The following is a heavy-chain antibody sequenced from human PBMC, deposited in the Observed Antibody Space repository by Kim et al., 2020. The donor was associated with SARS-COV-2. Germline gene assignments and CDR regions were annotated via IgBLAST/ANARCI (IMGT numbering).Heavy chain of an antibody. CDR2: ISGSGGST. D-gene: IGHD3-22*01. Sequence: GGSLRLSCAASGFTFSSYAMSWVRQAPGKGLEWVSAISGSGGSTYYADSVKGRFTISRDNSKNTLYLQMNSLRAEDTAVYYCARDGVTMIVVVMEGGNSIDYWGQGTLVTVSS. CDR1: GFTFSSYA. J-gene: IGHJ4*02. CDR3: ARDGVTMIVVVMEGGNSIDY. V-gene: IGHV3-23*01.